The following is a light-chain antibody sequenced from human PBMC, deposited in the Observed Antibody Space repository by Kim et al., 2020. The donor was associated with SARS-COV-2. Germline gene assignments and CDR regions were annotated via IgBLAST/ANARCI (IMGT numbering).Light chain of an antibody. CDR1: ALPKKY. Sequence: SYELTQPPSVSVSPGQTARITCSGDALPKKYGYWYQQKPGQAPILVIYKDSERPSGIPERFSGSSSGTTVILTISGVQAEDEADYYCQSADSSGSYPWVFGGGTQLTVL. CDR2: KDS. CDR3: QSADSSGSYPWV. J-gene: IGLJ3*02. V-gene: IGLV3-25*03.